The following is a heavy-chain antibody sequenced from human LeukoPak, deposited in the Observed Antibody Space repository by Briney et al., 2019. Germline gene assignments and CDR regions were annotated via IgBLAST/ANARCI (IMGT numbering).Heavy chain of an antibody. Sequence: GGSLRLSCAASGFTFSSYWMHWVRQAPGKGLVWVSRINSDGSSTSYADSVKGRFTISRDNAKNTLYLQVNSLRAEDTAVYYCARAVSGSSRGNYWGQGTLVTVSS. V-gene: IGHV3-74*01. CDR2: INSDGSST. CDR1: GFTFSSYW. D-gene: IGHD1-26*01. J-gene: IGHJ4*02. CDR3: ARAVSGSSRGNY.